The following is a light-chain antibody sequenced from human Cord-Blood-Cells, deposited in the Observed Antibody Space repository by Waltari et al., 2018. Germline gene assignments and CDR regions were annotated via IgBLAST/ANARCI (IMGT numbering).Light chain of an antibody. Sequence: VFTHSPVPLSFSPGDRDTLSRRASQSVSSYLAWYQQKPGQAPRLLIYDASNRATGIPARFSGSGSGTDFTLTISSLEPEDFAVYYCQQRSNWPPYTFGQGTKLEIK. CDR1: QSVSSY. CDR2: DAS. J-gene: IGKJ2*01. V-gene: IGKV3-11*01. CDR3: QQRSNWPPYT.